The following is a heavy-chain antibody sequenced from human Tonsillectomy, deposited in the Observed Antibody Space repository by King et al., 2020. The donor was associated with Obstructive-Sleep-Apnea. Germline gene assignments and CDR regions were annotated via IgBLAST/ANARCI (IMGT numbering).Heavy chain of an antibody. CDR1: GGSIGSGGFY. Sequence: QLQESGPGLVTPSQTLSLTCTVSGGSIGSGGFYWSWIRQLPGRDLEWIGYIYNGETSFYNPSLESRVTISADTCTDQFSLKLTSVSAADTAVYDCARDHDRERGIFDYWGQGTLVTVSS. D-gene: IGHD3-10*02. V-gene: IGHV4-31*03. CDR3: ARDHDRERGIFDY. J-gene: IGHJ4*02. CDR2: IYNGETS.